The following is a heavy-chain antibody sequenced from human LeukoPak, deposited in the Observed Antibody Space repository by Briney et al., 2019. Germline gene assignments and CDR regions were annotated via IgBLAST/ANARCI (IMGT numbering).Heavy chain of an antibody. CDR2: ISSSGSTI. CDR1: GFTFSSYE. V-gene: IGHV3-48*03. D-gene: IGHD3-3*01. J-gene: IGHJ4*02. CDR3: ARDRLFWSGILDY. Sequence: GGSLRLSCAASGFTFSSYEMNWVRQAPGKGLEWVSYISSSGSTIYYADSVKGRFTISRDNAKNSLYLHMNSLRAEDTAVYYCARDRLFWSGILDYWGQGTLVTVSS.